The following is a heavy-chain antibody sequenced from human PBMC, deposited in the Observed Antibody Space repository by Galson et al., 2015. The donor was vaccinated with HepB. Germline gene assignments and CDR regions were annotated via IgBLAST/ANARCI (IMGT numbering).Heavy chain of an antibody. CDR1: GYIFTNYG. D-gene: IGHD6-25*01. CDR2: ISAYNGNT. V-gene: IGHV1-18*01. Sequence: SVKVSCKASGYIFTNYGITWVRQAPGQGLEWMGWISAYNGNTNYAQKLQGRVTMTTDTSTNTAYMELRSLRSDDTAVYYCARGAATPAISLRRGMDVWGQGTTVTVSS. CDR3: ARGAATPAISLRRGMDV. J-gene: IGHJ6*02.